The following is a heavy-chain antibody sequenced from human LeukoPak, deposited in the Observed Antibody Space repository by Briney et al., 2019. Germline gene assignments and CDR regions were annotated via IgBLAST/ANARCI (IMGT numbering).Heavy chain of an antibody. V-gene: IGHV1-2*02. CDR1: GYTFTAYY. Sequence: ASVKVSCKATGYTFTAYYMQWVRQAPGQGLEWMGGINPNSGTTNCAQKFQGRVTMTRDTSISTAYMELNRLRSDDTAIYYCASIAARRDLRPPVPWGQGTLVTVSS. CDR3: ASIAARRDLRPPVP. CDR2: INPNSGTT. D-gene: IGHD6-6*01. J-gene: IGHJ5*02.